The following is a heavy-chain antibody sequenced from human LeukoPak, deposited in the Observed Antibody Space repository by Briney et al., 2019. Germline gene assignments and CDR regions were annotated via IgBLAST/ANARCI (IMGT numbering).Heavy chain of an antibody. J-gene: IGHJ4*02. CDR2: MNPNSGDT. V-gene: IGHV1-8*02. D-gene: IGHD3-10*01. Sequence: ASVKVSCKASGGTFSSYAISWVRQATGQGLEWMGWMNPNSGDTGYTQRFQGRVTMTRDTSISTAYMELSSLRSEDTAVYYCARGPYGTGSHFDFWGQGTLVTVSS. CDR3: ARGPYGTGSHFDF. CDR1: GGTFSSYA.